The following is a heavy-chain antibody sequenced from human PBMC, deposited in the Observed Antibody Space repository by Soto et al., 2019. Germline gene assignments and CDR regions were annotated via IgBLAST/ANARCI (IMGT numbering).Heavy chain of an antibody. V-gene: IGHV1-58*01. CDR3: AAAPVGYFDY. J-gene: IGHJ4*02. Sequence: GTSVKLSCEACGVSFTSSAVQWVRQARGQRLEWIGWIVVGSGNTNYAQKFQERVTITRDMSTSTAYMELSSLRSEDTAVYYCAAAPVGYFDYWGQGTLVTVSS. CDR2: IVVGSGNT. CDR1: GVSFTSSA.